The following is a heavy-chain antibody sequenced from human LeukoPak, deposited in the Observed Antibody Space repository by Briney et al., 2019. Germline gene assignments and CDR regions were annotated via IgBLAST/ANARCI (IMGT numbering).Heavy chain of an antibody. CDR1: GFTFSSYA. Sequence: GGSLRLSCAASGFTFSSYAMSWVRQGPGKGLEWVSAISGSGGSTYYPDSVKGRFTISRDNSKNTLHLQMDSLRAEDTAVYHCAKTGGSVPAAISGWFDPWGQGTLVTVSS. J-gene: IGHJ5*02. V-gene: IGHV3-23*01. CDR2: ISGSGGST. CDR3: AKTGGSVPAAISGWFDP. D-gene: IGHD2-2*01.